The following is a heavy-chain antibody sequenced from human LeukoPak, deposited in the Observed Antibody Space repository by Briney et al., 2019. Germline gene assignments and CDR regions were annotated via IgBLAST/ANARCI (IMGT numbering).Heavy chain of an antibody. CDR2: ITGNHGPT. J-gene: IGHJ5*02. CDR3: TKDPNGDYVGAFDP. CDR1: GFTFRSFA. D-gene: IGHD4-17*01. Sequence: GGSLRLSCAASGFTFRSFAMTWVRQAPGKGLEWVASITGNHGPTYNTDSVKDWFTISRDNSQNTLYLQMDSLRAEDTAVYYCTKDPNGDYVGAFDPWGQGTLVTVSS. V-gene: IGHV3-23*01.